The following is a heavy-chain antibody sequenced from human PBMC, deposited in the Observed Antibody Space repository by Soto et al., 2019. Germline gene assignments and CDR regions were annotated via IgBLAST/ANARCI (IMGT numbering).Heavy chain of an antibody. Sequence: QLLESGPGLVTPSETLSLTCTVSGGSISSSSYYWGWIRQPPGKGLEWIGSIYYSGSTYYNPSLKSRVTISVDTSKNQFSLKLSSVTAADTAVYYCARHRLAARPDTAFDYWGQGTLVTVSS. D-gene: IGHD6-6*01. CDR2: IYYSGST. CDR1: GGSISSSSYY. V-gene: IGHV4-39*01. CDR3: ARHRLAARPDTAFDY. J-gene: IGHJ4*02.